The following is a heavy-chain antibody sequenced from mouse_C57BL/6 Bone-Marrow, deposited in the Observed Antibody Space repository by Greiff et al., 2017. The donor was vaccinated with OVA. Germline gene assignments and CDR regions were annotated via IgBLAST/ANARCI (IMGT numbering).Heavy chain of an antibody. D-gene: IGHD2-1*01. V-gene: IGHV1-59*01. J-gene: IGHJ3*01. Sequence: QVQLQQPGAELVRPGTSVKLSCKASGYTFTSYWMHWVKQRPGQGLEWIGVIDPSDSYTNYNQKFKGKATLTVDTSSSTAYMQLSSLTSEDSAVYYCVPNLYCNPPYWGQGTLVTVSA. CDR1: GYTFTSYW. CDR2: IDPSDSYT. CDR3: VPNLYCNPPY.